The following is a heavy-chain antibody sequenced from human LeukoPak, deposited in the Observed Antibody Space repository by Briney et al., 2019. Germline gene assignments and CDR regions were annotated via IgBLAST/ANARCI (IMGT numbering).Heavy chain of an antibody. Sequence: ASVKVSCKASGYTFTGYYMHWVRQAPGQGLEWMGWINPNSGGTNYAQKFQGRVTMTRDTSISTAYMGLSRLRSDDTAVYYCARVAYGPYSGSLYWGQGTLVTVSS. CDR2: INPNSGGT. D-gene: IGHD1-26*01. CDR3: ARVAYGPYSGSLY. CDR1: GYTFTGYY. J-gene: IGHJ4*02. V-gene: IGHV1-2*02.